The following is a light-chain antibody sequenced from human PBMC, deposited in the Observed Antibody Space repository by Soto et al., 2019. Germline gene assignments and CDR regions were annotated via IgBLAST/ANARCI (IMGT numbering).Light chain of an antibody. V-gene: IGKV3-15*01. CDR2: GAS. CDR1: QSVSSC. CDR3: QQDYNRHSLT. J-gene: IGKJ4*01. Sequence: EIVLTQSPSTLSLSPGERATLPCRASQSVSSCLAWYQQIPGQAPRLLIYGASTRATSIPARFSGSGSGTDFTLTISSLQSEDFAASFYQQDYNRHSLTFARGTKV.